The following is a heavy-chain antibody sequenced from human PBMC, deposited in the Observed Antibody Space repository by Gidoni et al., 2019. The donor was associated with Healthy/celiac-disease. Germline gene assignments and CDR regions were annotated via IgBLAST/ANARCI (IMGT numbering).Heavy chain of an antibody. J-gene: IGHJ3*02. CDR1: GFTVSRNY. D-gene: IGHD5-18*01. CDR2: MYSGGST. Sequence: EVQLVESGGGLVQPGGSLRLSCAASGFTVSRNYMSWVRQAPGKGLEWVSGMYSGGSTYYADSVKGRFTISRDNSKNTLYLQMNSLRAEDTAVYYCARDKPGGYSYGTLDAFDIWGQGTMVTVSS. V-gene: IGHV3-66*02. CDR3: ARDKPGGYSYGTLDAFDI.